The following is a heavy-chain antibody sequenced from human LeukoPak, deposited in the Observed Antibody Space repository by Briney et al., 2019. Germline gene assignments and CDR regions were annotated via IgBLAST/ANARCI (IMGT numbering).Heavy chain of an antibody. CDR3: ARVGITMVRYVDY. CDR2: VSAYNGHT. V-gene: IGHV1-18*01. J-gene: IGHJ4*02. Sequence: GASVKVSCKASGYTFNSYGISWVRQAPGQGLEWMGWVSAYNGHTNYAQKFQGRVTMTTDTSTSTASMELRSLRSDDTAVYYCARVGITMVRYVDYWGQGTLVTVSS. CDR1: GYTFNSYG. D-gene: IGHD3-10*01.